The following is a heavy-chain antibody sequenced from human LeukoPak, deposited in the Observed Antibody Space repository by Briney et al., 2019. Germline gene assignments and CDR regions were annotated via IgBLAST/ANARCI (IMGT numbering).Heavy chain of an antibody. Sequence: GRSLRLSCAASGFTFSSYVMHWVRQAPGKGLEWVAIISYDGSNEYYADSVKGRFTISRDNSKNTLYLQMNSLRAADTAVYYCARDILWQGVDYWGQGTLVTVSS. CDR2: ISYDGSNE. J-gene: IGHJ4*02. D-gene: IGHD2-21*01. CDR1: GFTFSSYV. CDR3: ARDILWQGVDY. V-gene: IGHV3-30*04.